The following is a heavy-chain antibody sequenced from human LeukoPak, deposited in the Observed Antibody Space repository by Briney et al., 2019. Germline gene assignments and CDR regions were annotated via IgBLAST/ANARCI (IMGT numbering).Heavy chain of an antibody. CDR2: IYTSGST. CDR1: GGSISSGSYY. CDR3: ARGDGSYSGRAYYYYYYMDV. V-gene: IGHV4-61*02. J-gene: IGHJ6*03. Sequence: SQTLSLTCTVSGGSISSGSYYWSWIRQPAGKGLERIGRIYTSGSTNYNPSLKSRVTISVDTSKNQFSLKLSSVTAADTAVYYCARGDGSYSGRAYYYYYYMDVWGKGTTVTVSS. D-gene: IGHD1-26*01.